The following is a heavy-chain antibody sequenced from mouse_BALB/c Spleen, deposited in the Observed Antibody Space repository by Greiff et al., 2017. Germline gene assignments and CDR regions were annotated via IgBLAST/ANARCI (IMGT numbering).Heavy chain of an antibody. CDR1: GFTFSSFG. CDR2: ISSGSSTI. D-gene: IGHD3-1*01. V-gene: IGHV5-17*02. Sequence: EVQGVESGGGLVQPGGSRRLSCAASGFTFSSFGMHWVRQAPEKGLEWVAYISSGSSTIYYADTVKGRFTISRDNPKNTLFLQMTSLRSEDTAMYYCARDGATDYAMDYWGQGTSVTVSS. J-gene: IGHJ4*01. CDR3: ARDGATDYAMDY.